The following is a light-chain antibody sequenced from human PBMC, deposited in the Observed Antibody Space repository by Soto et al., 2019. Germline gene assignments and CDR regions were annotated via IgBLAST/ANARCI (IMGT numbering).Light chain of an antibody. Sequence: QAVVTQPPSASGTPGQRVTISCSGSNSNIGSNTVNWYQQLPGTAPKLLIYSNYQRPSGVPDRFSGSKSGTSASLAISGLQSEDESDYYCAAWDDSLNGVVFGGGTKVTVL. CDR2: SNY. CDR3: AAWDDSLNGVV. V-gene: IGLV1-44*01. J-gene: IGLJ2*01. CDR1: NSNIGSNT.